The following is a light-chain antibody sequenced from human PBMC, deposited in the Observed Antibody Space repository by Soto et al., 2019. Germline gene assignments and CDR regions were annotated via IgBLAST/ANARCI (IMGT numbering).Light chain of an antibody. J-gene: IGKJ4*01. CDR2: SAS. Sequence: ESVLTQSPGTLSLSPGERATLSCRASQTVSSSYVAWYQQKPGQAPRLLIYSASNRATGIPDRFSGSGSGTDFTLTISRPEPEDFAVYYCQQYGSSRLTFGGGTKVEIK. CDR3: QQYGSSRLT. CDR1: QTVSSSY. V-gene: IGKV3-20*01.